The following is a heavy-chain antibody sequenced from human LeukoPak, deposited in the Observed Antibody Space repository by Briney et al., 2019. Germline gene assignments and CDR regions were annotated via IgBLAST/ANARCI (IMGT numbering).Heavy chain of an antibody. CDR3: ARKVRNNGYINY. D-gene: IGHD5-18*01. J-gene: IGHJ4*02. CDR1: GASLRDYY. V-gene: IGHV4-34*01. Sequence: PSETLSLTCAVYGASLRDYYWSWIRQPPGKGLEWIGETNPGGSTNYNPSLMSRGSLSVDTSKNQFSLRLNSVTAADTAVYYCARKVRNNGYINYWGQGTLVTVSS. CDR2: TNPGGST.